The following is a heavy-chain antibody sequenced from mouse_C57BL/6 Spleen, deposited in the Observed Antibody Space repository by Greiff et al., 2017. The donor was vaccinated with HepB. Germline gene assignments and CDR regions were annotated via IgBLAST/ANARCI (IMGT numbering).Heavy chain of an antibody. CDR1: GIDFSRYW. J-gene: IGHJ3*01. Sequence: EVQLQQSGGGLVQPGGSLKLSCAASGIDFSRYWMSWVRRAPGKGLEWIGEINPDSSTINYAPSLKDKFIISRDNAKNTLYLQMSKVRSEDTALYYCARPDYYGSSPFAYWGQGTLVTVSA. V-gene: IGHV4-1*01. D-gene: IGHD1-1*01. CDR2: INPDSSTI. CDR3: ARPDYYGSSPFAY.